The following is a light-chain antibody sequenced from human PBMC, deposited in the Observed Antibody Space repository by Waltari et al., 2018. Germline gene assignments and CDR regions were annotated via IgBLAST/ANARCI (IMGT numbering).Light chain of an antibody. CDR1: SSNIGAGSG. V-gene: IGLV1-40*01. J-gene: IGLJ3*02. CDR3: LSYDNRLTGWV. CDR2: ANN. Sequence: QSVLSQPPSVSGAPGQRVTIPCPGSSSNIGAGSGVHWYQHLPGTAPKLLIYANNNRPSGVPARFSGSKSGTSASLAITGLQAEDEADYYCLSYDNRLTGWVFGGGTKVTVL.